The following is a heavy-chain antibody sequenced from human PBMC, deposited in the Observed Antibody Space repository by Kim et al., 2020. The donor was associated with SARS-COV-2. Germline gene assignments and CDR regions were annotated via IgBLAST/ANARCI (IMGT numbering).Heavy chain of an antibody. D-gene: IGHD4-17*01. CDR3: ARDKSYGDSEDY. V-gene: IGHV3-7*01. CDR2: IKQDGSEK. CDR1: GFTFSNYW. Sequence: GGSLRLSCAASGFTFSNYWMSWVRQAPGKGLEWVANIKQDGSEKYYVDSVKGRFTISRDNAKNSLFLQMNSLRADDTAVYYCARDKSYGDSEDYWGKGTL. J-gene: IGHJ4*02.